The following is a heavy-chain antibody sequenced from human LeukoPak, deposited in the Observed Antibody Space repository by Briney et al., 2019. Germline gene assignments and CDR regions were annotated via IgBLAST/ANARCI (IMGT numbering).Heavy chain of an antibody. CDR1: GYTFTSYD. CDR2: MNPNSGNT. D-gene: IGHD3-9*01. CDR3: ARDFNDILTGYPSNY. V-gene: IGHV1-8*01. J-gene: IGHJ4*02. Sequence: ASVKVSCKASGYTFTSYDINWVRQATGQGLEWMGWMNPNSGNTGYAQKFQGRVTMTRNTSISTAYMELSSLRSEDTAVYYCARDFNDILTGYPSNYWGQGTLVTVSS.